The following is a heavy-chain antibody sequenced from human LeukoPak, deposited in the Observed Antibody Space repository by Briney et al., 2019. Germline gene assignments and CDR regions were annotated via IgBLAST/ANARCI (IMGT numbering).Heavy chain of an antibody. D-gene: IGHD2-2*01. Sequence: PSETLSLTCTVSGGSISSSSYYWGWIRQPPGKGLEWIGSIYYSGSTYYNPALKSRVTISVDTSKNQFSLKLSSVPAADTAVYYCARFQIVVVPAAPSDYWGQGTLVTVSS. CDR2: IYYSGST. CDR1: GGSISSSSYY. V-gene: IGHV4-39*01. J-gene: IGHJ4*02. CDR3: ARFQIVVVPAAPSDY.